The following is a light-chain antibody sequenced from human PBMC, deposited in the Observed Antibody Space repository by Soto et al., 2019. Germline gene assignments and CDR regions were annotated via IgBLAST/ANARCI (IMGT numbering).Light chain of an antibody. CDR3: QKHKSAAWT. J-gene: IGKJ1*01. CDR2: AAS. Sequence: DIQMTQSPSSLSASVGDRVTITCRASQGINNYLAWYQQKPGEIPKLLIYAASTLQSGVPSRFSGSGSGTHYTLTISGLQPEDVPTYYGQKHKSAAWTFGQGTKVEIK. V-gene: IGKV1-27*01. CDR1: QGINNY.